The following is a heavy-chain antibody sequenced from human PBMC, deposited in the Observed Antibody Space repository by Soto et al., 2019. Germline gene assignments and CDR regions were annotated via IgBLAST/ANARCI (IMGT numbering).Heavy chain of an antibody. CDR2: ISWNSGSI. J-gene: IGHJ4*02. CDR3: ASLYYYDSSGYYPPIDY. V-gene: IGHV3-9*01. D-gene: IGHD3-22*01. Sequence: EVQLVESGGGLVQPGRSLRLSCAASGFTFDDYAMHWVRQAPGKGLEWVSGISWNSGSIGYADSVKGRFTISRDNAKNSLYLQMNSLRAEDTAVYYCASLYYYDSSGYYPPIDYWGQGTLVTVSS. CDR1: GFTFDDYA.